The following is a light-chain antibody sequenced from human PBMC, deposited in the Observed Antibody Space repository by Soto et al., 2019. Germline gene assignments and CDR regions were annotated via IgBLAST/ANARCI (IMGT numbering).Light chain of an antibody. CDR3: QQYNSYQGT. Sequence: IKLTHTPSSLSASVGGRVTIICRASQGISSFLAWYQQKPGKAPKILIYAASSLYGGVPSRFSGSGSGTECTLTISSLQPDDVATYYCQQYNSYQGTLGQGTKVDI. V-gene: IGKV1-9*01. CDR2: AAS. J-gene: IGKJ1*01. CDR1: QGISSF.